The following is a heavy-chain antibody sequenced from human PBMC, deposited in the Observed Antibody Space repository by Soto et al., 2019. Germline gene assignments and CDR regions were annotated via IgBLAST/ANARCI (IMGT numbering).Heavy chain of an antibody. V-gene: IGHV2-5*02. Sequence: QITLRESGPTLVKPTQTLTLTCTFSGFSLSSDGEAVGWIRQPPGKALEWLALIFWDDERRYNPSLRSRLTITKDTSKNQVVLTMTNLDPVDTATYHCAHSFWFGDLFIQGYFDPWGQGTLVTVSS. CDR1: GFSLSSDGEA. J-gene: IGHJ5*02. CDR3: AHSFWFGDLFIQGYFDP. D-gene: IGHD3-10*01. CDR2: IFWDDER.